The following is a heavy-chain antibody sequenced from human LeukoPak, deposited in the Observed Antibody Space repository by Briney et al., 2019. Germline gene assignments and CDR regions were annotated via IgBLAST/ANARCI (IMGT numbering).Heavy chain of an antibody. CDR2: SRNKANSYTT. D-gene: IGHD3-16*01. J-gene: IGHJ4*02. V-gene: IGHV3-72*01. CDR3: VRSASGGYTASDY. Sequence: PGGSLRLSCAASGFTFSDHYMDWVRQAPGKGLEWVGRSRNKANSYTTEYAPSVKGRFTISRDESKNSLYLQMNSLKTEDTAVYFCVRSASGGYTASDYWGQGTPVTVSS. CDR1: GFTFSDHY.